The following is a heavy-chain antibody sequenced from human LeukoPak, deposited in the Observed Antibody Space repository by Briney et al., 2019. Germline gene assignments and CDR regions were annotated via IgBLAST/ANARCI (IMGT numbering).Heavy chain of an antibody. CDR3: ARDYQAIVVVRPDHDAFDI. D-gene: IGHD3-22*01. V-gene: IGHV1-18*01. CDR2: ISAYNGNT. CDR1: GYTFTSYG. Sequence: GASVKVSCKASGYTFTSYGISWVRQAPGQGLEWMGWISAYNGNTNYAQKLQGRVTMTTDTSTSTAYMELRSLRSDDTAVYYCARDYQAIVVVRPDHDAFDIWGQGTMVTVSS. J-gene: IGHJ3*02.